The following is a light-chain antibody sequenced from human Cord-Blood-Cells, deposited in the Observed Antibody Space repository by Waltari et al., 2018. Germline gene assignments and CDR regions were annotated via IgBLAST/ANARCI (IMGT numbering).Light chain of an antibody. CDR1: QSISSY. CDR2: ATS. CDR3: QQSYSTPLP. V-gene: IGKV1-39*01. Sequence: DIQMTQSPSSLSASVGDRVSITCRASQSISSYLNWYQQKPGKAPKLLIYATSSLQSGVASRFSGSGSGTDFTLTISSLQPEDFATYYCQQSYSTPLPFGRGTKVEIK. J-gene: IGKJ4*01.